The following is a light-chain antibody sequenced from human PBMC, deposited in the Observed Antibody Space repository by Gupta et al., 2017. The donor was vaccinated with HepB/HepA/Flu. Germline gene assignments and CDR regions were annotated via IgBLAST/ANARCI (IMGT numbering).Light chain of an antibody. CDR1: SSDVGGYKY. V-gene: IGLV2-8*01. CDR2: EVN. J-gene: IGLJ3*02. CDR3: SSDAGNNNWV. Sequence: QSALPQPPSASGSPGPSVTISGTGTSSDVGGYKYVPWYQQHPGKAPKLMIYEVNKRPSGVPDRFSGSKSGNTAALTVSGLQAEDEADYYCSSDAGNNNWVFGGGTKLTVL.